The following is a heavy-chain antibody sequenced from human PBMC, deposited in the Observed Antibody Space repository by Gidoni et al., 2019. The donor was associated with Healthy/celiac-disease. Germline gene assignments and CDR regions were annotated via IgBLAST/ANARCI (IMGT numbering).Heavy chain of an antibody. J-gene: IGHJ4*02. Sequence: EVQLLESGGGLVQPGGSLSLSCAASGFTFSSYAMSWVRQAPGKGLEWVSAISGSGGSTYYADSVKGRFTISRDNSKNTLYLQMNSLRAEDTAVYYCAKDTWEPYRGIDWGQGTLVTVSS. CDR1: GFTFSSYA. D-gene: IGHD1-26*01. V-gene: IGHV3-23*01. CDR2: ISGSGGST. CDR3: AKDTWEPYRGID.